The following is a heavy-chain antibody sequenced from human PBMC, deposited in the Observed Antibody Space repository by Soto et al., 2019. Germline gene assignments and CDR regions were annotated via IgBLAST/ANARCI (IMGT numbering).Heavy chain of an antibody. CDR1: GFTFSSYA. D-gene: IGHD3-22*01. V-gene: IGHV3-30-3*01. CDR3: AYDSSGYYFIFDY. J-gene: IGHJ4*02. Sequence: PGGSLRLSCAASGFTFSSYAMHWVRQAPGKGLEWVAVISYDGSNKYYADSVKGRFTISRDNSKNTLYLQMNSLRAEDTAVYYCAYDSSGYYFIFDYWGQGXLVTVYS. CDR2: ISYDGSNK.